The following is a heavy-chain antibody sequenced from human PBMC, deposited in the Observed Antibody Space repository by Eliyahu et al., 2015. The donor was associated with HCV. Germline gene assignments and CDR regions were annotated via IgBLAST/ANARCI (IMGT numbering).Heavy chain of an antibody. CDR3: AKPDAGDHAPHFDY. CDR2: ISYDGSNK. J-gene: IGHJ4*02. CDR1: GFTFXSYG. V-gene: IGHV3-30*18. D-gene: IGHD2-21*02. Sequence: QVQLVESGGGVVQPGRXLRLSWSASGFTFXSYGMHWVRQAPGKGLEWVAVISYDGSNKYYADSVKGRFTISRDNSKNTLYLQMNSLRAEDTAVYYCAKPDAGDHAPHFDYWGQGTLVTVSS.